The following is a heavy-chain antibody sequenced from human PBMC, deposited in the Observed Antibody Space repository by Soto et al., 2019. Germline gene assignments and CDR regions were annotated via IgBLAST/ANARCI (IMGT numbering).Heavy chain of an antibody. Sequence: QVQLQESGPGLVKPSGTLSLTCAVSGGSISSSNWWSWVRQPPGKGLEWIGEIYHSGSTNYNPSLKSRVTISVGMSKTQFSLKLSSVPAADRAVYYCARVPLGSYYDSSGYYHNFDYWGQGTLVTVSS. D-gene: IGHD3-22*01. CDR1: GGSISSSNW. CDR2: IYHSGST. CDR3: ARVPLGSYYDSSGYYHNFDY. V-gene: IGHV4-4*02. J-gene: IGHJ4*02.